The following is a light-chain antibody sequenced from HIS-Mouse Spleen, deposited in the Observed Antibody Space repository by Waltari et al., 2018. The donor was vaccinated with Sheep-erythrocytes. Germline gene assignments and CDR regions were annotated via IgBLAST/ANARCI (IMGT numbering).Light chain of an antibody. CDR3: YSTDSSGNHSNWV. CDR2: GDS. V-gene: IGLV3-10*01. J-gene: IGLJ3*02. Sequence: SYELTQPPSVSVSPGQTARITCSGDALPKKYAYWYQQKSGQAPVLVLYGDSKRPSGIPGRFSGSRSGTMATLTISGAKVEDEADYYCYSTDSSGNHSNWVFGGGTKLTVL. CDR1: ALPKKY.